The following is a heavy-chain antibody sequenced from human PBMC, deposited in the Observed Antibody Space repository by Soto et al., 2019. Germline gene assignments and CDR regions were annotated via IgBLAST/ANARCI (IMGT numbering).Heavy chain of an antibody. Sequence: QVQLVQSGAEVKTPGASVKVSCKASGYTFATYDINWVRQAPGQGLEWMGWMNPNSGNTGYAQKFXXRXXMTRDTALSVAHMELSSLRNEDPAVYYCARSDGYTFNWLDSWGQGTLVTVSA. CDR3: ARSDGYTFNWLDS. J-gene: IGHJ5*01. V-gene: IGHV1-8*01. CDR1: GYTFATYD. D-gene: IGHD2-21*01. CDR2: MNPNSGNT.